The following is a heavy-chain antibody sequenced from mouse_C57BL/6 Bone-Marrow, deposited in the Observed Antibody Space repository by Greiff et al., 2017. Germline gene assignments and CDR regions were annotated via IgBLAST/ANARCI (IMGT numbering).Heavy chain of an antibody. V-gene: IGHV1-55*01. J-gene: IGHJ1*03. Sequence: VQLLQPGAELVKPGASVKMSCKASGYTFTSYWITWVKQRPGQGLEWIGDIYPGSGSTNYNEKFKSKATLTVDTSSSTAYMQLSSLTSEDSAVYYWARPYCSNYWYFDVWGTGTTVTVSS. D-gene: IGHD2-5*01. CDR2: IYPGSGST. CDR1: GYTFTSYW. CDR3: ARPYCSNYWYFDV.